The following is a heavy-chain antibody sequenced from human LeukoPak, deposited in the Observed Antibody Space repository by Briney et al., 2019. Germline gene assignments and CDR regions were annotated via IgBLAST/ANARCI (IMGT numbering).Heavy chain of an antibody. V-gene: IGHV4-39*07. D-gene: IGHD6-13*01. CDR3: ARVVAAAGNNWFDP. CDR2: IYYSGST. CDR1: GGSISSSNYY. J-gene: IGHJ5*02. Sequence: SETLSLTCTVSGGSISSSNYYWGWIRQPPGKGLEWIGSIYYSGSTYYNPSLKSRLSISIDTSKNQFSLKLNSVTAADTAVYYCARVVAAAGNNWFDPWGQGTLVTVSS.